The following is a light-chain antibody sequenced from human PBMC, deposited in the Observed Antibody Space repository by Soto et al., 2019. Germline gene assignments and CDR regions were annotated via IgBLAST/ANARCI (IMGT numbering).Light chain of an antibody. J-gene: IGLJ2*01. CDR1: SSDVGSYNL. CDR2: EDS. Sequence: QSVLTQPASVSGSPGQSITISCTGTSSDVGSYNLVSWYQKYPDKAPKVIIYEDSKRPSGVSNRFSGSKSGTTASLTISGLQAEDEADYYCCSYADSSTFILFGGGTKVTVL. V-gene: IGLV2-23*02. CDR3: CSYADSSTFIL.